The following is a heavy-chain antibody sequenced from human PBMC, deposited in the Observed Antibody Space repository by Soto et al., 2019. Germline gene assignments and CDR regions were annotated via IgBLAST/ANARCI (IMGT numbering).Heavy chain of an antibody. V-gene: IGHV3-23*01. D-gene: IGHD2-2*01. CDR1: GFTFSSYA. CDR3: AKGDRNQPAVVDY. CDR2: INGSGSST. J-gene: IGHJ4*02. Sequence: EVQLLESGGGRIQPGGSLRLSCAASGFTFSSYAMNWVRQVPGKGLQWVSGINGSGSSTYYSDSVRGRFTISRDNPRNTLYLQTSSLRVEDTALYYCAKGDRNQPAVVDYWGQGTLVTVSS.